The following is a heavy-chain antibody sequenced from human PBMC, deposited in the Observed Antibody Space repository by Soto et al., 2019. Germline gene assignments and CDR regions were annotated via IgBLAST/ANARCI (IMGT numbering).Heavy chain of an antibody. CDR1: GCTFSSYA. J-gene: IGHJ4*02. CDR2: ISGSGGST. CDR3: AKDKGHLDY. V-gene: IGHV3-23*01. Sequence: EVQLLESGGGLVQPGGSLRLSCAASGCTFSSYAMSWVRQAPGKGLEWVAAISGSGGSTYYADSVKGRFTISTDNSKNTLYLQMTNLRAEDTAVYYCAKDKGHLDYWGQGTLVTVSS.